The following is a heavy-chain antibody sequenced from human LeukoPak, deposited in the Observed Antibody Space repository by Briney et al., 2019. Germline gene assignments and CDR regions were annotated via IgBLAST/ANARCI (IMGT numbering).Heavy chain of an antibody. D-gene: IGHD3-10*01. Sequence: ASVKVSCKASGYTFTGYYVHWVRRAPGQGLEWMGWINPYSGDTNYAQKFQGRVTMTRDTPISTAYMELSRLRFDDTAVYYCARDGLYDLTVVQGVVTDYYYYYMDVWGKGTTVTVSS. CDR1: GYTFTGYY. J-gene: IGHJ6*03. CDR2: INPYSGDT. V-gene: IGHV1-2*02. CDR3: ARDGLYDLTVVQGVVTDYYYYYMDV.